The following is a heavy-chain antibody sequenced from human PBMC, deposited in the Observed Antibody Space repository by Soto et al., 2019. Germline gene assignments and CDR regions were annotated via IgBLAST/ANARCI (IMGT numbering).Heavy chain of an antibody. V-gene: IGHV4-59*01. Sequence: SETLSLTCTVSGGSISSYYWSWIRQPPGKGLEWIGYIYYSGSTNYNPSLKSRVTISVDTSKNQFSLKLSSVTAADTAVYYCARVGYSNYWFDPLGQGTLVTVSS. J-gene: IGHJ5*02. CDR2: IYYSGST. D-gene: IGHD4-4*01. CDR3: ARVGYSNYWFDP. CDR1: GGSISSYY.